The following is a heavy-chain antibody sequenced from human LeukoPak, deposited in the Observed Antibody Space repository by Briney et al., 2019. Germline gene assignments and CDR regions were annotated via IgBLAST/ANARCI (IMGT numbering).Heavy chain of an antibody. CDR3: ARDMAAGYYYYGMDV. CDR1: GASISSGGYY. D-gene: IGHD6-13*01. J-gene: IGHJ6*02. V-gene: IGHV4-31*03. Sequence: SQTLSLTCTVSGASISSGGYYWSWIRQHPGKGLEWIGYIYYSGSTYYNPSLKSRLTISVDTSKNQFSLKLSSVTAADTAVYYCARDMAAGYYYYGMDVWGQGTTVTVSS. CDR2: IYYSGST.